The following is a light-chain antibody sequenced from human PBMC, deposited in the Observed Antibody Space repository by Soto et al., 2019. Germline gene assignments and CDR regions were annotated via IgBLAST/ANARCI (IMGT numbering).Light chain of an antibody. CDR2: DVS. CDR1: QSVSSS. J-gene: IGKJ4*01. Sequence: EIVLTQSPGTLSLSPGERATLSCRASQSVSSSLAWYQQKPGQTPRLLIYDVSNRATGIPARFSGSGSGTDFPLTVSSLEPEDFAVYCCQQRSNWPLTFGGGTKVEIK. CDR3: QQRSNWPLT. V-gene: IGKV3-11*01.